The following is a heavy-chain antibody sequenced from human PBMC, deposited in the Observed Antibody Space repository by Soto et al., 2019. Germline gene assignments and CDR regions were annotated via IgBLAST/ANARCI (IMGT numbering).Heavy chain of an antibody. Sequence: GYSSRGDHYRRRKRQPPGKGLEWIGYIYYSGSTYYNPSLKSRVTISVDTSKNQFSLKLSSVTAADTAVYYCARDFSTSWYPYNYYYARHGWRAGTTVPAS. CDR3: ARDFSTSWYPYNYYYARHG. D-gene: IGHD6-13*01. CDR2: IYYSGST. J-gene: IGHJ6*02. CDR1: GYSSRGDHY. V-gene: IGHV4-30-4*01.